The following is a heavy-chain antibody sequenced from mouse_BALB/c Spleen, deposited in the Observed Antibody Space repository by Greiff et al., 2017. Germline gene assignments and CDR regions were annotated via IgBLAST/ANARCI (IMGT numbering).Heavy chain of an antibody. Sequence: EVQVVESGGGLVQPGGSRKLSCAASGFTFSSFGMHWVRQSPEKGLEWVAYISSGSSTIYYADTLKGRFTISRDNPKNTLFLHMTSLRSEETPMYCYARLVAMDYWGQGTSVTVSS. D-gene: IGHD1-1*02. J-gene: IGHJ4*01. V-gene: IGHV5-17*02. CDR1: GFTFSSFG. CDR3: ARLVAMDY. CDR2: ISSGSSTI.